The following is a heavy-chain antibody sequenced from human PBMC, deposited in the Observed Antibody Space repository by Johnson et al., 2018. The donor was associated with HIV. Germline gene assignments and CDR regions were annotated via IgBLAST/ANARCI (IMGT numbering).Heavy chain of an antibody. D-gene: IGHD4-17*01. V-gene: IGHV3-30*03. Sequence: QVQRVESGGGVVQPGRSLRLSCAASGFTFSSYGMHWVRQAPGKGLEWVAVISYDGSNKYYADSVKGRFTISRDNSKNTLYLQRNSLRAEDTAVYYCARESNGDYVAFDIWGQGTMVTVSS. CDR2: ISYDGSNK. J-gene: IGHJ3*02. CDR3: ARESNGDYVAFDI. CDR1: GFTFSSYG.